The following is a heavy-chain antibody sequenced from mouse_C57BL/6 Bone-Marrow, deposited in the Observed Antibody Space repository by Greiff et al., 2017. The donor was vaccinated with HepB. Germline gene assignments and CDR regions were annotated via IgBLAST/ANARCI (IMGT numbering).Heavy chain of an antibody. CDR3: AKDYSLYYLDY. J-gene: IGHJ2*01. V-gene: IGHV5-17*01. CDR2: ISSGSRTI. D-gene: IGHD1-1*01. CDR1: GFTFSDYG. Sequence: DVKLVESGGGLVKPGGSLKLSCAASGFTFSDYGMHWVRQAPEKGLEWVAYISSGSRTIYYADTVKGRFTISRDNAKNNLFLQMTSLRSEDTAMYYCAKDYSLYYLDYWGQGTTLTVSS.